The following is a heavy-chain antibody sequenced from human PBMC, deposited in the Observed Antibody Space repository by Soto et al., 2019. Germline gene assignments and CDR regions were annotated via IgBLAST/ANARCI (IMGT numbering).Heavy chain of an antibody. J-gene: IGHJ4*02. Sequence: QVQLVQSGAAVRKPGSSVKVSCKASGCAFSSYTINWVRQAPGQGLEWMGRIIPIRGLTNYAQKFRGRVTITADTSSTTADVELNNLRSEDTAIYYCATAYQLLDYWGQGTHVPVSS. CDR1: GCAFSSYT. V-gene: IGHV1-69*02. D-gene: IGHD3-10*01. CDR2: IIPIRGLT. CDR3: ATAYQLLDY.